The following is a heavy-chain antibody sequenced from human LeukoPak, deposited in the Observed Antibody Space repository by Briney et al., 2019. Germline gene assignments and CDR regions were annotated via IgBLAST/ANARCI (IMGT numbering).Heavy chain of an antibody. J-gene: IGHJ3*02. CDR1: GFSLSTSGMC. CDR2: IDWDDDK. CDR3: ARIRLPSHAKAAAGVNAFDI. D-gene: IGHD6-13*01. Sequence: SGPTLVNPTQTLTLTCTFSGFSLSTSGMCVSWIRQPPGKALEWLARIDWDDDKYYSTSLKTRLAISKDTSKNQVVLTMTSMDPVDTATYYCARIRLPSHAKAAAGVNAFDIWGQGTMVTVSS. V-gene: IGHV2-70*11.